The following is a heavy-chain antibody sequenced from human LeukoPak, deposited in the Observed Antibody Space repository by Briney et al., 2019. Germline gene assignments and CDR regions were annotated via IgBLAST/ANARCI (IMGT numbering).Heavy chain of an antibody. Sequence: SETLFLTCAVYGGSFSGYYWSWIRQPPGKGLEWIGEINHSGSTNYNPSLKSRVTISVDTSKNQFSLKLSSVTAADTAVYYCARGILYDILTDCFDYWGQGTLVTVSS. CDR2: INHSGST. CDR1: GGSFSGYY. D-gene: IGHD3-9*01. V-gene: IGHV4-34*01. CDR3: ARGILYDILTDCFDY. J-gene: IGHJ4*02.